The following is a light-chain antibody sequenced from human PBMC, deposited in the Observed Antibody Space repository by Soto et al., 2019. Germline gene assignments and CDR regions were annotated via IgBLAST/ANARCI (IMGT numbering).Light chain of an antibody. Sequence: SYDLTQPPSVSVAPGQTARITWGGNNIGSKSVHWYQQKPGQAPVLVVYDDSDRPSGIPERFSGYNSGNTANLTISRVEAGDEADYYCQVLYSSSDHNYVLGTGTKVTVL. CDR3: QVLYSSSDHNYV. CDR1: NIGSKS. V-gene: IGLV3-21*02. CDR2: DDS. J-gene: IGLJ1*01.